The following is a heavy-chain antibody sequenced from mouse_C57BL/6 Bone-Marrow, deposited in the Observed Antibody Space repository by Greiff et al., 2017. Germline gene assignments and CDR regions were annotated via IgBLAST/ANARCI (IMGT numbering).Heavy chain of an antibody. CDR1: GYTFTGYW. CDR3: ARRTGNFDY. CDR2: ILPGSGST. Sequence: QVQLQQSGAELMKPGASVKLSCKATGYTFTGYWIEWVKQRPGHGLEWIGEILPGSGSTNYHEKFKGKATFTADTSSNTAYMQLSSLTTEDSAIYYCARRTGNFDYWGKGTTLTVSS. V-gene: IGHV1-9*01. J-gene: IGHJ2*01. D-gene: IGHD3-3*01.